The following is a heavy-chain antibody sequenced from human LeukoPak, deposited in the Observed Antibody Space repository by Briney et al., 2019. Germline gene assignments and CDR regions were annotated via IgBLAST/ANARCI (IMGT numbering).Heavy chain of an antibody. J-gene: IGHJ5*02. CDR1: GGSISSYY. Sequence: SETLSLTCTVSGGSISSYYWSWIRQPAGKGLEWIGRIYTSGSTNYNPSLKSRVTMSVDTSKNQFSLKLSSVTGADTAVYYCARDWAAREGLFYWFDPWGQGTLVTVSS. D-gene: IGHD2/OR15-2a*01. CDR2: IYTSGST. V-gene: IGHV4-4*07. CDR3: ARDWAAREGLFYWFDP.